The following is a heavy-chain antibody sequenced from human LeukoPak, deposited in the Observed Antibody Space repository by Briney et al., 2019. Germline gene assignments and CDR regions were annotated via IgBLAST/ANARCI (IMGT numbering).Heavy chain of an antibody. CDR2: INHRGST. Sequence: SETLSLTCAVYGESLSKYYWTWIRQSPGKGLEWIGEINHRGSTNLNPSLRSRVTLSVDTSKHQFSLKLTSVTAADAAVYYCASSVGSTDYWGQGTLVTVSS. D-gene: IGHD1-26*01. CDR1: GESLSKYY. CDR3: ASSVGSTDY. J-gene: IGHJ4*02. V-gene: IGHV4-34*01.